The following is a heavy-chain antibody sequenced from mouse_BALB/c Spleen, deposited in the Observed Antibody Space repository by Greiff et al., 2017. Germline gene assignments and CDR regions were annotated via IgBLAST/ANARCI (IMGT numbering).Heavy chain of an antibody. V-gene: IGHV5-15*02. D-gene: IGHD3-2*01. CDR3: ARDRTSCATLGAMDY. Sequence: EVKLVESGGGLVQPGGSRKLSCAASGFTFSDYGMAWVRQAPGKGLEWVAFISTLGCSIYYADTVTGRFTISRENAKNTLYLKMSSLRSEDTAMYSCARDRTSCATLGAMDYWGQGTSVTVSS. CDR1: GFTFSDYG. J-gene: IGHJ4*01. CDR2: ISTLGCSI.